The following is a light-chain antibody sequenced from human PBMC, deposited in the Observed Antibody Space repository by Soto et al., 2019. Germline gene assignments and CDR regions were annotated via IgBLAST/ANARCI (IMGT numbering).Light chain of an antibody. V-gene: IGKV3-15*01. CDR1: QSVAYN. CDR3: QQDYNLIT. Sequence: EIVMTQSPATLSVSPGERATLSCRASQSVAYNLAWYQQKPGQAPRLLIHGASTRAPGIAARFSGSGSGTDFTLTISSLQPEDFAVYYCQQDYNLITFGQGTLLEI. CDR2: GAS. J-gene: IGKJ5*01.